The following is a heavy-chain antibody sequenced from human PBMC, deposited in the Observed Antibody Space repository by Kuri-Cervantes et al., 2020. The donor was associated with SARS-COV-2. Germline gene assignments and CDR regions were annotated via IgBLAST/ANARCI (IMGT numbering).Heavy chain of an antibody. CDR1: GFNFSITD. CDR3: AKALRVVVVAATDLFDY. CDR2: ISNDGKNK. D-gene: IGHD2-15*01. J-gene: IGHJ4*02. Sequence: GGSLRLSCTASGFNFSITDMHWVRQAPGKGLEWVAFISNDGKNKKCIASGKGRFTISRDNSQNTLYLQMNSLRAEDTAVYYCAKALRVVVVAATDLFDYWGQGTLVTVSS. V-gene: IGHV3-30*18.